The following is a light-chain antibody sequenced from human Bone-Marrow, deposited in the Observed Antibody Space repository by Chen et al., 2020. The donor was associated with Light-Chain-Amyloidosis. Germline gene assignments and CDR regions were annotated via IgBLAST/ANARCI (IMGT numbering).Light chain of an antibody. J-gene: IGLJ3*02. Sequence: SYVLTQTSSVSVAPGQTATIACGGNNIGSTSVHWYQQTPGQAPLLVVYADSDRPSGIPERVSGSNSGNTATLTISRVEAGDEADYYCQVWDRRSDRPVFGGGTKLTV. CDR1: NIGSTS. V-gene: IGLV3-21*02. CDR2: ADS. CDR3: QVWDRRSDRPV.